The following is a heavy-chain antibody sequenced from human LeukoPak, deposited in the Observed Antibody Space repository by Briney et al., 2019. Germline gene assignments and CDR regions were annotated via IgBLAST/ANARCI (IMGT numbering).Heavy chain of an antibody. D-gene: IGHD1-14*01. CDR2: ISDSGST. V-gene: IGHV4-59*08. J-gene: IGHJ5*02. CDR3: ARLGMRSLLDL. Sequence: SETLSLTCSVSGVSVSSYSWSWIRQPPGKGLEYFGHISDSGSTTYNPSLQSRVSISVDTSKNQFSLKLRFATAADTAVYFCARLGMRSLLDLWGQGTLVTVSS. CDR1: GVSVSSYS.